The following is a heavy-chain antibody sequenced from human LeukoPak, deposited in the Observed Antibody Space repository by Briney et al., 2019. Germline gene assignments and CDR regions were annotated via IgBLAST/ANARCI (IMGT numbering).Heavy chain of an antibody. J-gene: IGHJ4*02. CDR1: GGSLSDYY. CDR3: ARHDYGSGSYLDH. D-gene: IGHD3-10*01. Sequence: SETLSLTCTVSGGSLSDYYWSWIRQPPGKGLEWIGYISNSGSTNYNASLKSRVTVSVDTSMNQLSLRLTSVTAADTAVYYCARHDYGSGSYLDHWGQGTLVTVSS. CDR2: ISNSGST. V-gene: IGHV4-59*08.